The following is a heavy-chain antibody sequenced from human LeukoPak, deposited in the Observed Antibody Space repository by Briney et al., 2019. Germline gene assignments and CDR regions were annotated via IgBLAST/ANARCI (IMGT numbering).Heavy chain of an antibody. CDR3: ARDKLLVFDY. CDR1: GFTFSSYW. CDR2: IKQDGSQT. V-gene: IGHV3-7*01. J-gene: IGHJ4*02. D-gene: IGHD2-8*02. Sequence: GDSLRLSCVASGFTFSSYWMSWVRQAPGKGLEWVANIKQDGSQTYYVDSVKGRFTISRDNAKNSLYLQMNSLRAEDTAVYYCARDKLLVFDYWGQGTLVTVSS.